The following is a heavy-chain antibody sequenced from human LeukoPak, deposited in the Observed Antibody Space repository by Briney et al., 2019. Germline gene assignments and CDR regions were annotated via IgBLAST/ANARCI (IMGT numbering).Heavy chain of an antibody. J-gene: IGHJ4*02. D-gene: IGHD5-24*01. Sequence: GGSLRLSCEASGLTFSSYVMSWVRQAPGKGLEWVSAISGSGGSTYYADSVKGRFTISRDDSKNTLYLQMNYLRAEDTAVYYCGKSLAGRTRDYYFDYWGQGTLVTVSS. CDR3: GKSLAGRTRDYYFDY. V-gene: IGHV3-23*01. CDR1: GLTFSSYV. CDR2: ISGSGGST.